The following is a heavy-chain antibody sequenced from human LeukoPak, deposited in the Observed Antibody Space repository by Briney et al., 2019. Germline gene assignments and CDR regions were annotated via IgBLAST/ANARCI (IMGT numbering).Heavy chain of an antibody. CDR1: DCTFSSYA. CDR2: ISGSGGST. J-gene: IGHJ4*02. D-gene: IGHD2-21*02. CDR3: AKGRGGDPLDW. Sequence: GGSLALSCPASDCTFSSYALCWFGQPQGRGREWVSAISGSGGSTYYADSVKGRFTISRDNSKNTLYLQMNSLRAEDTAVYYCAKGRGGDPLDWWGQGTLVTVSS. V-gene: IGHV3-23*01.